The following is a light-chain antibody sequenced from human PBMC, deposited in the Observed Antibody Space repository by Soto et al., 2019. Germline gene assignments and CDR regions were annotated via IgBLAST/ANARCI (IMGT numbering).Light chain of an antibody. CDR2: GAS. CDR1: SSVSSSY. J-gene: IGKJ1*01. Sequence: EIVLTQSPGTLSLSPGESATLSCRASSSVSSSYLAWYQPKPGQAPSLLIYGASSRATGIPDRFSGSWSWTDFTLTISRLEPEDFAVYYWQQYGSSLLWTFGQGTKV. CDR3: QQYGSSLLWT. V-gene: IGKV3-20*01.